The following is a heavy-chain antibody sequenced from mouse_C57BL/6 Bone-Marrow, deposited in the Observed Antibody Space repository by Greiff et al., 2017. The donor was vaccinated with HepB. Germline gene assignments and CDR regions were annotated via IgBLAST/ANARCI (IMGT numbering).Heavy chain of an antibody. CDR1: GYTFTSYW. J-gene: IGHJ4*01. CDR2: INPSNGGT. V-gene: IGHV1-53*01. CDR3: ARWGYYGSSYRYYAMDY. D-gene: IGHD1-1*01. Sequence: QVQLQQPGTELVKPRASVKLSCKASGYTFTSYWMHWVKQRPGQGLEWIGNINPSNGGTNYNEKFKSKATLTVDKSSSTAYMQLSSLTSEDSAVYYCARWGYYGSSYRYYAMDYWGQGTSVTVSS.